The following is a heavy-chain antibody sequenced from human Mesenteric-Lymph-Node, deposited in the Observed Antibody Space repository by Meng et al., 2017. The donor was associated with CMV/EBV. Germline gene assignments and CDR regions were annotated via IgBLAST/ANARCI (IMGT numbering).Heavy chain of an antibody. CDR3: ALTPYGSGNFDY. D-gene: IGHD3-10*01. J-gene: IGHJ4*02. Sequence: GGSLRLSCAASGFTFSTYSMNWVRQAPGKGLEWVSSISSSSSYINYADSVKGRFTISRDNAKNSLYLQMNSLRAEDTAVYYCALTPYGSGNFDYWGQGTLVTVSS. V-gene: IGHV3-21*01. CDR2: ISSSSSYI. CDR1: GFTFSTYS.